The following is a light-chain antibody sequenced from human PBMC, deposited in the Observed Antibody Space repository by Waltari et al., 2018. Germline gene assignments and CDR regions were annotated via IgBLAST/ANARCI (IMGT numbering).Light chain of an antibody. CDR3: QQYNNWLYT. CDR1: QSDSTN. Sequence: ERVMTQSPATLSVSPGETATLSCRASQSDSTNLAWYQQKAGQAPRLLIYDASIRATGVPARFSGSGAGTEFTLTITGLQSEDFAVYYCQQYNNWLYTFGQGTKLEIK. V-gene: IGKV3-15*01. J-gene: IGKJ2*01. CDR2: DAS.